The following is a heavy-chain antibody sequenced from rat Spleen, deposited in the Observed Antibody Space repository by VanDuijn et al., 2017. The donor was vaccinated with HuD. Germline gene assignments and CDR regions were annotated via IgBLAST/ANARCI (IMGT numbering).Heavy chain of an antibody. CDR1: GFTFSDYY. J-gene: IGHJ4*01. V-gene: IGHV5-29*01. CDR3: ARHKASPYYVMDA. CDR2: ITYDGSST. Sequence: EVQLVESDGGLVQPGRSLKLSCAASGFTFSDYYMAWVRQAPTKGLEWVATITYDGSSTYYRDSVKGRFTISRDNAKSTLYLQMDSLRSEDTATYYCARHKASPYYVMDAWGQGASVTVSS.